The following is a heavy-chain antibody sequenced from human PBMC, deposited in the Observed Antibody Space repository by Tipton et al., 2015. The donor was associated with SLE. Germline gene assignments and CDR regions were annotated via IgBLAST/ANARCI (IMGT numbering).Heavy chain of an antibody. V-gene: IGHV4-61*02. CDR1: CGSINRSTYF. CDR2: IYTSGST. Sequence: TLSLTSNVSCGSINRSTYFWNWLRQPAGKGLEWIGRIYTSGSTNSNPSLKSRVTMSVDTSKNQFSLKLSSVTAADTAVYFCARGSYYDSSGSGGIDPWGQGTLVTVSS. CDR3: ARGSYYDSSGSGGIDP. J-gene: IGHJ5*02. D-gene: IGHD3-22*01.